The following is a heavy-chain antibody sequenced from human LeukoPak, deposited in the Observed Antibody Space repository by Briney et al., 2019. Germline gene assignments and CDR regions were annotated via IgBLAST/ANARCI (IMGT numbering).Heavy chain of an antibody. CDR3: ARDSAYCGGDCYSFDY. CDR2: INTDGSST. J-gene: IGHJ4*02. V-gene: IGHV3-74*01. D-gene: IGHD2-21*02. CDR1: GFTFRNFW. Sequence: PGGSLRLSCAASGFTFRNFWMRWVRQAPGKGLVWVSRINTDGSSTNYADSVKGRFTISRDNAKNTLYLQMNSLRAEDTAVYYCARDSAYCGGDCYSFDYWGQGTLVTVSS.